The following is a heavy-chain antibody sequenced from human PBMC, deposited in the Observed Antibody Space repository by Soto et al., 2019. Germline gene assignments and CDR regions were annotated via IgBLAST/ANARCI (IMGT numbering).Heavy chain of an antibody. D-gene: IGHD6-19*01. Sequence: EVQLLESGRGLVQAGGSRGLSCAASGFTFGIYVMAWVRQAPGKGLEWVSTISGSGTSAYYADSVKGPFSFSRDNSKNTVYLQRDSLRAEDTALYYCAKGHANGWYGALDYWGQGSVVTVSS. CDR2: ISGSGTSA. CDR3: AKGHANGWYGALDY. V-gene: IGHV3-23*01. CDR1: GFTFGIYV. J-gene: IGHJ4*02.